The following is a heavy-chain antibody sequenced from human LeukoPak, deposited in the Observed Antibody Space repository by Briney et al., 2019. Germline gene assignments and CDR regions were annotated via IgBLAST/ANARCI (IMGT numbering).Heavy chain of an antibody. D-gene: IGHD3-10*01. CDR3: ARDPPDYGSGSYYYY. CDR2: IWYDGSNK. CDR1: GFTFSSYG. J-gene: IGHJ4*02. Sequence: QAGGSLRLSCAASGFTFSSYGMHWVRQAPGKVLEWVAVIWYDGSNKYYADSVKGRFTISRDNSKNTLYLQMNSLRAEDTAVYYCARDPPDYGSGSYYYYWGQGTLVTVSS. V-gene: IGHV3-33*01.